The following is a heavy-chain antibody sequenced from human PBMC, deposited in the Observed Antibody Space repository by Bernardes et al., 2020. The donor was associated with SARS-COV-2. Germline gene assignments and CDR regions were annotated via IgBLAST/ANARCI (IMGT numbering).Heavy chain of an antibody. V-gene: IGHV4-4*07. CDR1: GGTFSSYY. CDR3: ARGEMTTVLEY. Sequence: SETLTLTCTASGGTFSSYYWSWIRHPAGKGLEWIGRIYISGSTNYNPSLKSRVTMAVNTSKNQFSLQLSSVTAADTAVYYCARGEMTTVLEYWGQGTLVTVSS. D-gene: IGHD4-17*01. CDR2: IYISGST. J-gene: IGHJ4*02.